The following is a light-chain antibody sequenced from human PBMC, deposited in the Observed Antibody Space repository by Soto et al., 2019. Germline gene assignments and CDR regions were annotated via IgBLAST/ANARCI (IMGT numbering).Light chain of an antibody. Sequence: DIQLTQSPSFLSASVGDRVTITCRASQGISSYLAWYQQKPGKAPKLLIYAASTLQSGVPSRFSGSASGTELTLTISSLQTEDFATYYCQQLNSYPYTFGQGTKLEIK. CDR1: QGISSY. CDR2: AAS. CDR3: QQLNSYPYT. V-gene: IGKV1-9*01. J-gene: IGKJ2*01.